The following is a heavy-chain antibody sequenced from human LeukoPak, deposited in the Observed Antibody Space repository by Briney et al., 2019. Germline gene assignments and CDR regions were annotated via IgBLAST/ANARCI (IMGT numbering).Heavy chain of an antibody. Sequence: PGRSLRLSCAASGFTFSSYAMHWVRRAPGKGLEWVAVIWYDGSNKYYADSVKGRFAISRDNSKSTLFLQMNSLRAEDTAIYYCARDKLEPGYSMDVWGQGTTVTVSS. J-gene: IGHJ6*02. CDR1: GFTFSSYA. CDR2: IWYDGSNK. D-gene: IGHD1-1*01. V-gene: IGHV3-33*08. CDR3: ARDKLEPGYSMDV.